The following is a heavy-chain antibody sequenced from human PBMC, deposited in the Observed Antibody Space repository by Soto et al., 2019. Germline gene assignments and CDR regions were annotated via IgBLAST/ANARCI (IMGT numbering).Heavy chain of an antibody. V-gene: IGHV4-31*03. CDR1: GGSISTGDFS. D-gene: IGHD2-21*01. CDR3: ARTRGNVVGLDHEDTYFDP. Sequence: QVQLQASGPGLVKPSQTLSLICTVSGGSISTGDFSWSWIRQHPGKGLEWIGDMYHSRSPYYNPYLKSRLTISLDPSKSQCSLGLSSVTAADTAVYYCARTRGNVVGLDHEDTYFDPWGQGTLVTVSS. J-gene: IGHJ5*02. CDR2: MYHSRSP.